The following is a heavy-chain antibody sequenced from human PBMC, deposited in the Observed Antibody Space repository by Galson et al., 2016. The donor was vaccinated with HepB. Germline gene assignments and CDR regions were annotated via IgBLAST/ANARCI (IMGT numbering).Heavy chain of an antibody. CDR2: ISYDGRNI. CDR3: AREDEQEIRGHYYYNGMDV. V-gene: IGHV3-30*04. Sequence: LRLSCAASGFTFTTYAMHWVRQAPGKGLEWVAAISYDGRNIYYADSVKGRFTISRDNSKNTLYLQVNSLRGEDTAVYYCAREDEQEIRGHYYYNGMDVWGQGTTVIVSS. CDR1: GFTFTTYA. D-gene: IGHD3-10*01. J-gene: IGHJ6*02.